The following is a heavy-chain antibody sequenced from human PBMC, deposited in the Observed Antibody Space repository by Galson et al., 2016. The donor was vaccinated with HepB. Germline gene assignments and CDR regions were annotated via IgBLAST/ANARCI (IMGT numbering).Heavy chain of an antibody. Sequence: SLRLSCAASGFSVSXXXMSXXXQAXXXGLXXISXXXTGXXXYXXDSVXXRFSISRXNSKNTLYLQMNXXSAEDTAVYYCARNPGASTWGWGQGTLVTVAS. D-gene: IGHD6-13*01. CDR2: XXTGXXX. J-gene: IGHJ4*02. CDR1: GFSVSXXX. CDR3: ARNPGASTWG. V-gene: IGHV3-66*01.